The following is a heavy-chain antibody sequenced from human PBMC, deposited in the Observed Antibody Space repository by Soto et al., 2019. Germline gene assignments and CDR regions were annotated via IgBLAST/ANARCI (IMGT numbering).Heavy chain of an antibody. CDR3: AKDFRGWVGMDV. D-gene: IGHD6-19*01. V-gene: IGHV3-23*01. CDR2: ISGSGGST. J-gene: IGHJ6*04. Sequence: EVQLLESGGGLVQPGGSLRLSCAASGFTFSSYAMGWVRQAPGKGLEWVSAISGSGGSTYYADSVKGRFTISRDNSKNTLYLQMNSLRAEDTAVYYCAKDFRGWVGMDVWGKGTTVTVSS. CDR1: GFTFSSYA.